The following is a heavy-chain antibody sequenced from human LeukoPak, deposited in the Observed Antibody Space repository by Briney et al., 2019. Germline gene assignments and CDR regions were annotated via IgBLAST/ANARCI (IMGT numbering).Heavy chain of an antibody. CDR2: IWNDGRNK. Sequence: PGGSLRLSCAASGFTFSSYGMHWVRQAPGKGLEWVAVIWNDGRNKYYADSLEGRFTISRDNSNNMLYLQMNSLRAEDTAVYYCARDQGRDAPMDVWGLGTTVTVSS. J-gene: IGHJ6*02. CDR1: GFTFSSYG. CDR3: ARDQGRDAPMDV. D-gene: IGHD3-10*01. V-gene: IGHV3-33*08.